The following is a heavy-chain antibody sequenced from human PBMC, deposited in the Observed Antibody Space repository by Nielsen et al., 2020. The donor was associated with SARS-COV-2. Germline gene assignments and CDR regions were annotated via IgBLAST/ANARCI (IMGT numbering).Heavy chain of an antibody. D-gene: IGHD6-19*01. V-gene: IGHV3-72*01. J-gene: IGHJ6*02. Sequence: GGSLRLSCAASGFTFSDHYMDWVRQAPGKGLEWVVRTRNKANSYTTEYAASVKGRFTISRDDSKNSLYLQMNSLKTEDTAVYYCARAGIAVAGTFLYGQYGMDVWGQGTTVTVSS. CDR2: TRNKANSYTT. CDR1: GFTFSDHY. CDR3: ARAGIAVAGTFLYGQYGMDV.